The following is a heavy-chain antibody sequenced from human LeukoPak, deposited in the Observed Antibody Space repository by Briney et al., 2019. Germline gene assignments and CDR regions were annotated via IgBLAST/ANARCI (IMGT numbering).Heavy chain of an antibody. Sequence: SVKVSCKASGGTFSSYAISWVRQAPGQGLEWMGGVIPIFGTANYAQKFQGRVTITADESTSTAYMELSSLRSEDTAVYYCARASVVFGVVIGFDYWGQGTLVTVSS. CDR3: ARASVVFGVVIGFDY. J-gene: IGHJ4*02. D-gene: IGHD3-3*01. CDR2: VIPIFGTA. CDR1: GGTFSSYA. V-gene: IGHV1-69*13.